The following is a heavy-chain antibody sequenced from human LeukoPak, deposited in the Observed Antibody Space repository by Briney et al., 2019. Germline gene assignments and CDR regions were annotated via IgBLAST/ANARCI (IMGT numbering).Heavy chain of an antibody. CDR1: GGSISSYY. J-gene: IGHJ4*02. CDR3: ARSYYYDSSGYFDY. D-gene: IGHD3-22*01. V-gene: IGHV4-4*07. CDR2: IYTSGST. Sequence: SETLSLTCTVSGGSISSYYWSRIRQPAGKGLEWIGRIYTSGSTNYNPSLKSRVTMSVDTSKNQFSLKLSSVTAADTAVYYCARSYYYDSSGYFDYWGQGTLVTVSS.